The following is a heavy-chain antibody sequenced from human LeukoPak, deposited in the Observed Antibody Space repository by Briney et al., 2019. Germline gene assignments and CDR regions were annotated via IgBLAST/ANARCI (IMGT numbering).Heavy chain of an antibody. CDR1: GFTFDDYD. CDR2: ITWNSGSR. V-gene: IGHV3-9*01. J-gene: IGHJ4*02. D-gene: IGHD2-21*02. Sequence: SGGSLRLSCAASGFTFDDYDMHWVRQAPGKGLEWVSGITWNSGSRGYADSVKGRFTISRDNARSSLYLQMNSLRAEDTALYYCAKDTDSEGGFDYWGQGTLVTVSS. CDR3: AKDTDSEGGFDY.